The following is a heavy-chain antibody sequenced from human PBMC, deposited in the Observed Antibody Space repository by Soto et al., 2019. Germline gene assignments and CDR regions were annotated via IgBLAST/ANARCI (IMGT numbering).Heavy chain of an antibody. CDR1: GGSISSGGYS. V-gene: IGHV4-30-2*01. CDR2: IDQSGST. J-gene: IGHJ3*02. CDR3: ARSRYIYGADAFDI. D-gene: IGHD5-18*01. Sequence: QLQLQESGSGLVKPSQTLSLTCAVSGGSISSGGYSWSWIRQPPGKGLEWIGYIDQSGSTYYNPSLKSRVTIFVGRSKNQFSLKLSSVTAADTAVYYCARSRYIYGADAFDIWGQGTMVTVSS.